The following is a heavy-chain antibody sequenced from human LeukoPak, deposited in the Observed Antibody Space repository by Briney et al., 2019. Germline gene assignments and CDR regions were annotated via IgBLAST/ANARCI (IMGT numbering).Heavy chain of an antibody. V-gene: IGHV4-39*01. J-gene: IGHJ6*03. CDR3: ARLKNYYYYYMDV. CDR2: IYYSGST. Sequence: SETLSLSCTVSGGSISSPNYYWGWIRQPPGKGLEWIGSIYYSGSTYYNPSLKSRVTISVDTSKNQFSLKLSSVTAADTAVYYCARLKNYYYYYMDVWGKGTTVTVSS. CDR1: GGSISSPNYY.